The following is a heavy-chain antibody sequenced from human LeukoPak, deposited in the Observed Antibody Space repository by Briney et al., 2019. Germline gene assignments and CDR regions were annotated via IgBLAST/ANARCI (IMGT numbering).Heavy chain of an antibody. CDR2: INHSGST. V-gene: IGHV4-39*07. Sequence: SETLSLTCTVSGGSVSSGSYYWSWIRQPPGKGLEWIGEINHSGSTNYNPSLKSRVTISVDTSKNQFSLKLSSVTAADTAVYYCARLARFHYDSSGYYYVYWGQGTLVTVSS. CDR1: GGSVSSGSYY. CDR3: ARLARFHYDSSGYYYVY. J-gene: IGHJ4*02. D-gene: IGHD3-22*01.